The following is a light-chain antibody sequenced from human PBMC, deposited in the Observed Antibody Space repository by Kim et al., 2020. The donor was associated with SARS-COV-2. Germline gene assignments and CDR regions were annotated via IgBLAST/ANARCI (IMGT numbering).Light chain of an antibody. CDR3: QAWDSSIYV. CDR2: QDS. V-gene: IGLV3-1*01. J-gene: IGLJ1*01. Sequence: ASPGQTASITCSGDKLGDKYACWYQQKPGQSPVLVIYQDSKRPSGIPERFSGSNSGNTATLTISGTQAMDEADYYCQAWDSSIYVFGTGTKVTVL. CDR1: KLGDKY.